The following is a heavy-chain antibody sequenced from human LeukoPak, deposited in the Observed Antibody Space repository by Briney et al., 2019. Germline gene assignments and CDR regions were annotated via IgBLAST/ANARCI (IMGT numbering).Heavy chain of an antibody. Sequence: GASVKVSCKTSGYTFTTYGVSWVRQAPGHGLECMGWVSGYTGNTNYAERFQGRVTMTIDASTSTVYMELTNLRSDDTAVYFCARGEVSASLYYLDFWGQGTLVTVS. V-gene: IGHV1-18*01. J-gene: IGHJ4*02. CDR1: GYTFTTYG. D-gene: IGHD1-14*01. CDR2: VSGYTGNT. CDR3: ARGEVSASLYYLDF.